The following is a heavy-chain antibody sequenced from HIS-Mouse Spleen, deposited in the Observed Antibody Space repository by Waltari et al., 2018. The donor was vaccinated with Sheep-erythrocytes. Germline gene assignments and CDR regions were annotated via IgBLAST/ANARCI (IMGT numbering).Heavy chain of an antibody. Sequence: QVQLVQSGAEVKKPGASVKVSCKASGYTFTGDYMHWVRPAPGQGLEWMGWINPHSGGTKYAQKCQGRVTMARDTSISTAYMELSRLKSDDTAVYYCARGRIAAAVYAFDIWGQGTMVTVSS. CDR1: GYTFTGDY. CDR2: INPHSGGT. CDR3: ARGRIAAAVYAFDI. D-gene: IGHD6-13*01. V-gene: IGHV1-2*02. J-gene: IGHJ3*02.